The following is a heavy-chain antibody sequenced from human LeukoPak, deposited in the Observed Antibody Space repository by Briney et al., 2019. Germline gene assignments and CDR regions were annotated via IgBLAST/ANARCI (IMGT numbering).Heavy chain of an antibody. J-gene: IGHJ4*02. V-gene: IGHV4-4*02. D-gene: IGHD6-13*01. CDR2: IYHSGSA. CDR1: GGSINGSEW. Sequence: SGTLSLTCAVSGGSINGSEWWNWVRQAPGKGLEWIGEIYHSGSASYNPSLKSRVAISVDKSKNQFSLQLRSVTAADTAVYYCARDSTSGSSWFFDYWGQGTLVTVSS. CDR3: ARDSTSGSSWFFDY.